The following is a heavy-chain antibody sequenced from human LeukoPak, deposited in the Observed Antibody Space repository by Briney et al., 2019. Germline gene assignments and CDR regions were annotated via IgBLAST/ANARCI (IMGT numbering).Heavy chain of an antibody. CDR1: GGSISSRSYY. CDR3: ARVRVVITTFDY. CDR2: IYYSGST. D-gene: IGHD3-22*01. Sequence: SETLSLTCTVSGGSISSRSYYWGWIRQPPGKGLEWIGSIYYSGSTYYNPSLKSRVTMSVDTSKNQFSLKLSSVTAADTAVYYCARVRVVITTFDYWGQGTLVTVSS. V-gene: IGHV4-39*01. J-gene: IGHJ4*02.